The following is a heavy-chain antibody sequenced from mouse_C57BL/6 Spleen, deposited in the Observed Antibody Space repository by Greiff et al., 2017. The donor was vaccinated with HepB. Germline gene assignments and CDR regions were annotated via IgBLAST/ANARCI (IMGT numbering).Heavy chain of an antibody. CDR1: GYAFSSYW. CDR2: IYPGDGDT. J-gene: IGHJ1*03. CDR3: ARSYGSSYWYFDV. V-gene: IGHV1-80*01. Sequence: VKLMESGAELVKPGASVKISCKASGYAFSSYWMNWVKQRPGKGLEWIGQIYPGDGDTNYNGKFKGKATLTADKSSSTAYMQLSSLTSEDSAVYCCARSYGSSYWYFDVWGTGTTVTVSS. D-gene: IGHD1-1*01.